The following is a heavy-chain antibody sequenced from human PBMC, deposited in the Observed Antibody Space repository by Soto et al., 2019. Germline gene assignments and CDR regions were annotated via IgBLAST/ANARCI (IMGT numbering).Heavy chain of an antibody. CDR3: ATVATTSYNWFDP. CDR2: INSDGTST. V-gene: IGHV3-74*01. Sequence: GGSLRLSCAASGFSFSTFWMHWVRQAPGKGLVWVSRINSDGTSTNYADSVKGRFTISRDNAKNTLYLQMNSLRAEDTAMYYCATVATTSYNWFDPWGQGTLVTSPQ. J-gene: IGHJ5*02. D-gene: IGHD5-12*01. CDR1: GFSFSTFW.